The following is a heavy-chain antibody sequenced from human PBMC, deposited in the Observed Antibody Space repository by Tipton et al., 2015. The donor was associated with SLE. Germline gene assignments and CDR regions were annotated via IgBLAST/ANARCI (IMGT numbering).Heavy chain of an antibody. Sequence: PGLVKPSETLSLMCVVSGYSISSGYHWGWIRQPPGKGLEWIGYIYYSGSTNYNPSLKSRVTISVDTSKNQFSLKLSSVTAGDTAVYYCAREEYDFWRGEAYIDNRGQGIQVTVSS. CDR3: AREEYDFWRGEAYIDN. D-gene: IGHD3-3*01. V-gene: IGHV4-61*01. CDR2: IYYSGST. CDR1: GYSISSGYH. J-gene: IGHJ4*02.